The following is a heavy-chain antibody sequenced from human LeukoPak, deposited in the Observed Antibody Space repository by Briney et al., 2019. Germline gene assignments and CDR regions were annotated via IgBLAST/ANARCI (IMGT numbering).Heavy chain of an antibody. CDR3: ARGNIGYCSSTSCYEGDY. CDR2: TSISSSTI. V-gene: IGHV3-48*01. J-gene: IGHJ4*02. D-gene: IGHD2-2*01. CDR1: GFTFSSYS. Sequence: GGSLRLSCAASGFTFSSYSMNWVRQAPGKGLEWVSYTSISSSTIYYADSVKGRFTISRDNAKNSLYLQMNSLRAEDTAVYYCARGNIGYCSSTSCYEGDYWGQGTLVTVSS.